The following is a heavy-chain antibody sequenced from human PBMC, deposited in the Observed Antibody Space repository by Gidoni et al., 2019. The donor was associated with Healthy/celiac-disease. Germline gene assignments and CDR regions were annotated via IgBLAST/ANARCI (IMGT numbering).Heavy chain of an antibody. J-gene: IGHJ5*02. CDR2: IYYSGST. D-gene: IGHD3-22*01. V-gene: IGHV4-31*03. CDR3: ARDSETYYYDSSGYRTHNWFDP. Sequence: QVQLQESGPGLVKPSQTLSLTCTVSGGSISSGGYYWSWIRQHPGKGLEWIGYIYYSGSTYYNPSLKSRVTISVDTSKNQFSLKLSSVTAADTAVYYCARDSETYYYDSSGYRTHNWFDPWGQGTLVTVSS. CDR1: GGSISSGGYY.